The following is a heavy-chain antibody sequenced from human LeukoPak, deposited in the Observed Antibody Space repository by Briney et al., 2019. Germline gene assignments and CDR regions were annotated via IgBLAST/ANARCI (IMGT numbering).Heavy chain of an antibody. Sequence: SETLSLTCTVSGGSITSYYWSWIRQPPGKGLEWIGYIYHSGSTNYNPSLKSRVTISVDTSKNQFSLKLSSVTAADTAMYYCARAPSNGPTTFDYWGQGTLVTVSS. CDR1: GGSITSYY. V-gene: IGHV4-59*01. CDR3: ARAPSNGPTTFDY. D-gene: IGHD1-1*01. CDR2: IYHSGST. J-gene: IGHJ4*02.